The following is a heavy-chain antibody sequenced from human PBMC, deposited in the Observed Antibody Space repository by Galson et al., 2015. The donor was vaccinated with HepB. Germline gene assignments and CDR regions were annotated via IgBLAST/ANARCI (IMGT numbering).Heavy chain of an antibody. D-gene: IGHD5-12*01. CDR3: VKDWTATITHLDY. CDR1: GFSFSDYG. J-gene: IGHJ4*02. Sequence: SLRLSCAASGFSFSDYGMHWVRQAPGKGLEYVSTITKNGDNTYYADSLKGRFTISRDNSKNTLYLQMSGLRVEDTALYYCVKDWTATITHLDYWGQGTLVTVPS. V-gene: IGHV3-64D*06. CDR2: ITKNGDNT.